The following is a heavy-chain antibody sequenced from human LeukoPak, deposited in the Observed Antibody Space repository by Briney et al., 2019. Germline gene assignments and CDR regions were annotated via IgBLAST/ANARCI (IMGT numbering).Heavy chain of an antibody. V-gene: IGHV1-46*01. D-gene: IGHD6-19*01. CDR2: INPSGGST. J-gene: IGHJ5*02. CDR1: GYTFTSYY. Sequence: ASAKVSCKASGYTFTSYYMHWVRQAPGQGLEWMGIINPSGGSTSYAQKFQGRVTMTRDMSTSTVYMELSSLRSEDTAVYYCARGGGGVAVASHPEWWFDPWGQGTLVTVSS. CDR3: ARGGGGVAVASHPEWWFDP.